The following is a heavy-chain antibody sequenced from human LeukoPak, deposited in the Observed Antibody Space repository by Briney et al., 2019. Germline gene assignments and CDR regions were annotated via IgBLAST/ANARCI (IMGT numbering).Heavy chain of an antibody. CDR3: ARLGLAVAGTLFDY. J-gene: IGHJ4*02. V-gene: IGHV4-39*01. CDR1: GGSISSGDYY. Sequence: SETLSLTCTVSGGSISSGDYYWGWIRQPPGKGLEWIGSIYYSGSTYYNPSLKSRVTISVDTSKNQFSLKLSSVTAADTAVYYCARLGLAVAGTLFDYWGQGTLVTVSS. CDR2: IYYSGST. D-gene: IGHD6-19*01.